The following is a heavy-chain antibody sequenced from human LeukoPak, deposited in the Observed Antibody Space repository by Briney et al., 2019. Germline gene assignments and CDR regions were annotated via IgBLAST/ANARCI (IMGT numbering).Heavy chain of an antibody. CDR1: GFTFDDYA. V-gene: IGHV3-43*02. D-gene: IGHD3-22*01. J-gene: IGHJ4*02. Sequence: GGSLRLSCAASGFTFDDYAMHWVRQAPGKGLEWVSLIGGDGGSTYYADSVKGRFTISRDNSKNSPFLQMKSLRTDDTALYYCVKEPHYYDRSGYFWGQGTLVTVSS. CDR3: VKEPHYYDRSGYF. CDR2: IGGDGGST.